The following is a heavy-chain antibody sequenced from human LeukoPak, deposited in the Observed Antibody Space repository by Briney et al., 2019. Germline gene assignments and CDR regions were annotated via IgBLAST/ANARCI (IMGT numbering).Heavy chain of an antibody. V-gene: IGHV3-23*01. Sequence: GGSLRLSCAVSGFTINNYAMSWVRQAPGKGLEWVSATSASGASTYYADSVKGRFTISRDISKNTLYLQMNSLRAEDTAVYYCAKGGWGTVLDYWGQGTLVTVSS. D-gene: IGHD3-16*01. J-gene: IGHJ4*02. CDR2: TSASGAST. CDR1: GFTINNYA. CDR3: AKGGWGTVLDY.